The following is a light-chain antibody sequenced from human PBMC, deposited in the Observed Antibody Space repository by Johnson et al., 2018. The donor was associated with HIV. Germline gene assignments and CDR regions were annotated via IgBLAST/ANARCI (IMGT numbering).Light chain of an antibody. CDR1: SSNIGNNY. Sequence: QPVLTQPPSVSAAPGQKVTISCSGSSSNIGNNYVSWYQQLPGTAPKLLIYDNNQRPSGIPDRFSGSKSGTSATLGITGLQTGDAADYYCGTWDSSLSAYVVGTGTKVTVL. V-gene: IGLV1-51*01. CDR3: GTWDSSLSAYV. J-gene: IGLJ1*01. CDR2: DNN.